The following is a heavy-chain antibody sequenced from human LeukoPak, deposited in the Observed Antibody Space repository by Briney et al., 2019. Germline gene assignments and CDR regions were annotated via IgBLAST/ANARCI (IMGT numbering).Heavy chain of an antibody. V-gene: IGHV4-59*01. D-gene: IGHD3-22*01. CDR1: GGSISSFH. CDR3: ARDQYHFDRDYFNYYMDV. Sequence: SETLSLTCTVSGGSISSFHWSWIRQPPGKGLEWIGYVYYTGSTNYNPSLKSRVTISVDTSQNQFSLKMNSVTAADTAVYYCARDQYHFDRDYFNYYMDVWGKGTTVTVSS. J-gene: IGHJ6*03. CDR2: VYYTGST.